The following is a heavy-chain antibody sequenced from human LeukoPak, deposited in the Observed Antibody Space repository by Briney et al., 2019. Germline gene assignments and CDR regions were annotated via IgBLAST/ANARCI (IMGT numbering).Heavy chain of an antibody. D-gene: IGHD3-22*01. CDR3: ARSSGYSYPFDY. Sequence: GESLKISCKGSGYSFISCWIVWVRQMPGKGLEWLGILYPSDSNTRYNPSFQGQVIISADKSISAAYLQWGSLKASDTAMYYCARSSGYSYPFDYWGQGTLVTVSS. V-gene: IGHV5-51*01. CDR1: GYSFISCW. J-gene: IGHJ4*02. CDR2: LYPSDSNT.